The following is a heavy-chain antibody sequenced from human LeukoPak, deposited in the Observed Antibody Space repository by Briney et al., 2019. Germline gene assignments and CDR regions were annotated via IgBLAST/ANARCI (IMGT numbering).Heavy chain of an antibody. CDR3: AKGYSSGWYYSDP. CDR1: GFTLSNYG. Sequence: GGSLRLSCAASGFTLSNYGMHWVRQAPGKGLEWVAFIRYDGSNKYYADSVKGRLTISRDNSKTTLYLQMNSLRAEDTAVYYCAKGYSSGWYYSDPWGQGTLVTVSS. J-gene: IGHJ5*02. CDR2: IRYDGSNK. D-gene: IGHD6-19*01. V-gene: IGHV3-30*02.